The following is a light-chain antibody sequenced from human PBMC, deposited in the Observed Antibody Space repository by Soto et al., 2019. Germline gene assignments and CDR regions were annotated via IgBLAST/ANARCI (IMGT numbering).Light chain of an antibody. CDR1: QSINSY. J-gene: IGKJ4*01. Sequence: DIQMTQSPSSLSGSVGDRVTITCRASQSINSYLNWYQQKVGEHPRILLFGASNLQSGVPSTFSGSGVGNTFNIPISSLQHPDFATSYCQQDYTKSPLTFAEGTQVDIK. CDR3: QQDYTKSPLT. CDR2: GAS. V-gene: IGKV1-39*01.